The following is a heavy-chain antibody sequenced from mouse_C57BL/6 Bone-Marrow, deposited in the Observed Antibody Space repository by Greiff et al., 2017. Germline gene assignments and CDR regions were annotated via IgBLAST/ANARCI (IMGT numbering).Heavy chain of an antibody. J-gene: IGHJ2*01. CDR1: GYSITSGYY. D-gene: IGHD2-2*01. CDR3: ARGGYDEGYYFDY. V-gene: IGHV3-6*01. CDR2: ISYDGSN. Sequence: EVKVEESGPGLVKPSQSLSLTCSVTGYSITSGYYWNWIRQFPGNKLEWMGYISYDGSNNYNPSLKNRISITHDTSKNQFFLKLNSVTTEDTATYYCARGGYDEGYYFDYWGQGTTLTVSS.